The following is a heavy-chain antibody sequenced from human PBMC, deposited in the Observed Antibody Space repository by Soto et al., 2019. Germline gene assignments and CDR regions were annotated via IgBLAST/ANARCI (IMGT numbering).Heavy chain of an antibody. CDR3: ANGYGGQRLIRGDAFDI. V-gene: IGHV3-30*18. CDR2: ISFDGRNT. J-gene: IGHJ3*02. Sequence: QVQLVESGGGVVQPGGSLRLSCAASGFTFSSYGMHWVRQAPGKGLEWVTFISFDGRNTDYADSVKGRFTISRDTSKNTLYLQMNSLRAEDSAVYYCANGYGGQRLIRGDAFDIWGQGTMVTVSS. CDR1: GFTFSSYG. D-gene: IGHD5-18*01.